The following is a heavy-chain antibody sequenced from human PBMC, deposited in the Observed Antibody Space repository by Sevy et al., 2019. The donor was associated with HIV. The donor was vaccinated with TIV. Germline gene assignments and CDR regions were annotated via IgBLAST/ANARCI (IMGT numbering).Heavy chain of an antibody. CDR1: GSTFSVSY. CDR2: ISPDSDDT. J-gene: IGHJ6*02. Sequence: ASVKVSCKASGSTFSVSYIHWVRQAPGQGLEWMGWISPDSDDTKYIQKFQGRVTLTRDRSISTAYLELTSLTYDDAAVYYGARILLGSSGLNVWGQGTTVTVSS. CDR3: ARILLGSSGLNV. V-gene: IGHV1-2*02. D-gene: IGHD3-10*01.